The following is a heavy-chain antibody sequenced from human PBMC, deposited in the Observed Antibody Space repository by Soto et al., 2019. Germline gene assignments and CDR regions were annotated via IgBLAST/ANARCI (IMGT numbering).Heavy chain of an antibody. CDR1: GVSISSSHW. J-gene: IGHJ5*02. V-gene: IGHV4-4*02. CDR3: ARGYYDRSGYYVDP. CDR2: MHHSGAT. D-gene: IGHD3-22*01. Sequence: PSETLSLTCAVSGVSISSSHWWTWVRQPPEKGLQWIGEMHHSGATNYNPSLKSRMTTSVDKAKNQFSLQLTSVTAADTAVYYCARGYYDRSGYYVDPWGQGILVTVSS.